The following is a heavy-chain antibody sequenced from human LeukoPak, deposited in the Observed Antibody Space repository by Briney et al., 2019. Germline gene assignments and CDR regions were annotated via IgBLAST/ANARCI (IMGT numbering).Heavy chain of an antibody. D-gene: IGHD3-22*01. J-gene: IGHJ4*02. CDR3: ASQQGVGYDSSGYPFDY. V-gene: IGHV1-69*13. Sequence: SVKVSCKASGGTFSSYAISWVRQAPGQGLEWMGGIIPIFGTANYAQKFQGRVTITADESTSTAYMELSSLRSEDTAVYYCASQQGVGYDSSGYPFDYWGQGTLVTVSS. CDR1: GGTFSSYA. CDR2: IIPIFGTA.